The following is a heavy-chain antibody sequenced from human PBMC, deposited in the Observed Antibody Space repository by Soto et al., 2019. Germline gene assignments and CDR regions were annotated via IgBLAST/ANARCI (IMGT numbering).Heavy chain of an antibody. CDR2: MSGSSSTT. V-gene: IGHV3-23*01. Sequence: EVRLLESGGGLVKPGGSLRLSCATSGLTFSNYAMSWVRQAPGGGLEWVSSMSGSSSTTYYADSVRGRFTISRDRSKNTLYLHMSSLRAEDTALYYCARDLGRFNFGSAYFVYWGQGTLVTVSS. CDR1: GLTFSNYA. CDR3: ARDLGRFNFGSAYFVY. J-gene: IGHJ4*02. D-gene: IGHD3-10*01.